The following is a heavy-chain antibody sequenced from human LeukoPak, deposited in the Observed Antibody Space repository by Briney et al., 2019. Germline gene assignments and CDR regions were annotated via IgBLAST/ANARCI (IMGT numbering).Heavy chain of an antibody. CDR3: TIPSWATDMNGYDYWFDP. J-gene: IGHJ5*02. V-gene: IGHV3-73*01. CDR1: GFTFTSYS. D-gene: IGHD5-12*01. Sequence: GVSLRLSCAASGFTFTSYSMNWVRQAAGKGLEWVGRVRSKSNDYATAYAASVKGRFAISRDDSKNTADLEMNSLKTEDTAVYYCTIPSWATDMNGYDYWFDPWGQGTLVTVSS. CDR2: VRSKSNDYAT.